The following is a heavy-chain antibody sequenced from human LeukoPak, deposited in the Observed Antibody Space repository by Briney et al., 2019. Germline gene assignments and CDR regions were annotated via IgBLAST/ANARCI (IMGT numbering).Heavy chain of an antibody. D-gene: IGHD2-15*01. CDR3: ARFDIVVVVAATGALDY. V-gene: IGHV3-30-3*01. Sequence: GGSLRLSCAASGSTFSSYAMHWVRQAPGKGLEWVAVISYDGSNKYYADSVKGRFTISRDNSKNTLYLQMNSLRAEDTAVYYCARFDIVVVVAATGALDYWGQGTLVTVSS. CDR1: GSTFSSYA. CDR2: ISYDGSNK. J-gene: IGHJ4*02.